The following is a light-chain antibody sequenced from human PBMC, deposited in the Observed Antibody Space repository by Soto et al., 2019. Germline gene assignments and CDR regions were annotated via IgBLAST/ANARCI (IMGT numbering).Light chain of an antibody. CDR1: QSVSSY. CDR2: DAS. CDR3: QQRSNWPLLFT. Sequence: EIVLTQSPATLSLSPGERATLSCRASQSVSSYLAWYQQKPGQAPRLLIYDASNRATGIPARFSGSGSGTDFTLTTSSLEPEDFAVYYCQQRSNWPLLFTFGPGTKVDIK. V-gene: IGKV3-11*01. J-gene: IGKJ3*01.